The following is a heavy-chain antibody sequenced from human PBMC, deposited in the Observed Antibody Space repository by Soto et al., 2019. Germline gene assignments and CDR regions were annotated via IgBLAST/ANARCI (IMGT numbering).Heavy chain of an antibody. CDR3: ARHKPNYYDSSGYLDY. CDR2: IYPCESDI. J-gene: IGHJ4*02. CDR1: GYSFTTYW. D-gene: IGHD3-22*01. V-gene: IGHV5-51*01. Sequence: PGESLKIPCQGSGYSFTTYWIGWVRQIPGKGLEWMRIIYPCESDIRYSPPLQGPVTNSADKSITIAFLQGSSLKASDTAMYYCARHKPNYYDSSGYLDYWGQGTLVTVSS.